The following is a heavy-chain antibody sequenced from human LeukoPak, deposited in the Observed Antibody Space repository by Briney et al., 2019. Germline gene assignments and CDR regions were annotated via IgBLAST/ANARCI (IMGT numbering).Heavy chain of an antibody. V-gene: IGHV4-38-2*02. CDR3: ARDRPTYSSSWYDY. CDR1: GYSISSGYY. J-gene: IGHJ4*02. CDR2: IYYSGST. D-gene: IGHD6-13*01. Sequence: SETLSLTCTVSGYSISSGYYWGWIRQPPGKGLEWIGSIYYSGSTYYNPSLKSRVTISVDTSKNQFSLKLSSVTAADTAIYFCARDRPTYSSSWYDYWGQGTLVTVSS.